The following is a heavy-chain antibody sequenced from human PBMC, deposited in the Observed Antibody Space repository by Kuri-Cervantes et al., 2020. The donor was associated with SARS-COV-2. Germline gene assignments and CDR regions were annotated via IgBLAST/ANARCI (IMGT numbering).Heavy chain of an antibody. Sequence: GGSLRLSCGASGFSLTNYAIHWVRQAPGKGLEWVSVIPSGGNSYYPISVRGRFTISRDNSKNTVYLEMNTLRAEDTARYYCVSGEDTSTPDFDHWGLGTLVTVSS. D-gene: IGHD3-10*02. CDR3: VSGEDTSTPDFDH. CDR2: IPSGGNS. V-gene: IGHV3-23*03. J-gene: IGHJ4*02. CDR1: GFSLTNYA.